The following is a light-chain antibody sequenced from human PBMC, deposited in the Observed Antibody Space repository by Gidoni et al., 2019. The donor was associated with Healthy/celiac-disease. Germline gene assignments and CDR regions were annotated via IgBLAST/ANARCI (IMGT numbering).Light chain of an antibody. V-gene: IGKV3-11*01. CDR1: QSVSSY. J-gene: IGKJ4*01. Sequence: EIVLTQSPATLSLSPGERATLSCRARQSVSSYLAWYQQQPVQAPRLLIYDPSIRATGIPARFSGSGSGTDFTLTISCLEPEDFAVYCCQQSLTFGGGTKVEIK. CDR3: QQSLT. CDR2: DPS.